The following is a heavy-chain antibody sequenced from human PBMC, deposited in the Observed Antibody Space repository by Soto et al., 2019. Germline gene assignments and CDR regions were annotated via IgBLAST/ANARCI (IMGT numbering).Heavy chain of an antibody. J-gene: IGHJ6*02. V-gene: IGHV4-31*03. D-gene: IGHD2-2*01. CDR2: MYYSGST. Sequence: PXESLSLTCTVSGASINSGGYYWSWIRQPPGKGLEWIGSMYYSGSTYYNPSLKSRIAISIDRSENQFSLTLSSVTAADTALYFCARVARVVPNAMHPAHYSAMDVWGQGTAVTVPS. CDR3: ARVARVVPNAMHPAHYSAMDV. CDR1: GASINSGGYY.